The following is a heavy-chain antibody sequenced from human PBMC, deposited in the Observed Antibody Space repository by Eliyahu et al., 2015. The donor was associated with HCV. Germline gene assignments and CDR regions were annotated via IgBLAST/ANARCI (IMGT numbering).Heavy chain of an antibody. CDR3: ARGIVATLAMDV. CDR1: GGSISSYY. V-gene: IGHV4-59*01. J-gene: IGHJ6*02. D-gene: IGHD5-12*01. Sequence: QVQLQESGPGLVKPSETLSLTCTVSGGSISSYYWSWIRQPPGKGLEWIGYIYYSGSTNYNPSLKSRVTISVDTSKNQFSLKLSSVTAADTAVYYCARGIVATLAMDVWGQGTTVTVSS. CDR2: IYYSGST.